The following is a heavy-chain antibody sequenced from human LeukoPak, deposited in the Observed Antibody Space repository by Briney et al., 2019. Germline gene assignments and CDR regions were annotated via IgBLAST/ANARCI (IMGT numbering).Heavy chain of an antibody. J-gene: IGHJ4*02. CDR2: ISGSGGST. Sequence: GGSLRLSCAASGFTFSTYAMSWVRQAPGKGLEWVSAISGSGGSTYYADSVKGRFTISRDNSKNTLYLQMNSLRAEDTAVYYCAKDVTLSTSPYGDYGYWGQGTLVTVSS. CDR1: GFTFSTYA. D-gene: IGHD4-17*01. V-gene: IGHV3-23*01. CDR3: AKDVTLSTSPYGDYGY.